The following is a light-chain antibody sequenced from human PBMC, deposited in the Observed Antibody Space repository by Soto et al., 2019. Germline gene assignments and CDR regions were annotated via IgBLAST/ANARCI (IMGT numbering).Light chain of an antibody. V-gene: IGKV3-15*01. CDR1: QNIYSN. CDR2: RAS. Sequence: ENVMTQSPATLSVSPGKRATLSFRASQNIYSNVAWYQQRPVQAPRLLIYRASTRAPGIPARFSGSGSGTEFTLTISGLQSDDFTVYSCLQYHNLWAFGQGTKVDIK. J-gene: IGKJ1*01. CDR3: LQYHNLWA.